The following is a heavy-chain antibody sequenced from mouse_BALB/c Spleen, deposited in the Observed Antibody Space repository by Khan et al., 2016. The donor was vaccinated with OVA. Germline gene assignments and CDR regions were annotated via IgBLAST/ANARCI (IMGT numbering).Heavy chain of an antibody. CDR3: TRGDYYGKSLFAD. V-gene: IGHV1S22*01. CDR1: GYTFTSYW. D-gene: IGHD2-1*01. CDR2: IYPGSGST. J-gene: IGHJ3*01. Sequence: LQQPGSELVRPGASVKLSCKASGYTFTSYWMHWVKQRPGQGLEWIGDIYPGSGSTNYDEMFKSKGTLTVDTSSNTAYMHLSSLTSEDSAVXDCTRGDYYGKSLFADWGQGTLVTVSA.